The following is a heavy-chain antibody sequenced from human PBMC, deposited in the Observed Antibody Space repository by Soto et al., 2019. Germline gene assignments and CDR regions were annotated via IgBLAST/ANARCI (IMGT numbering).Heavy chain of an antibody. D-gene: IGHD3-22*01. CDR1: GFTFSSYA. CDR2: ISGSGGST. CDR3: AKDLYYYDSSGYYLPYYFDY. V-gene: IGHV3-23*01. Sequence: GGSLRLSCAASGFTFSSYAMSWVRQAPGKGLEWVSAISGSGGSTYYADSVKGRFTISRDNSKNTLYLQMNSLRAEDTAVYYCAKDLYYYDSSGYYLPYYFDYWGQGTLVTVSS. J-gene: IGHJ4*02.